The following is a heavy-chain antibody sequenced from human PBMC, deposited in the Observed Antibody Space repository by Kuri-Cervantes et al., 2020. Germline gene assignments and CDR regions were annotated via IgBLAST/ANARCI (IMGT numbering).Heavy chain of an antibody. CDR3: AKFLEWLSSFDC. Sequence: GSLRLSCAASGFTFSSYAMSWVRQAPGKGLEWVSAISGSGGSTYYADSVKGRFTISRDNSKNTLYLQMNSLRAEDTAVYYCAKFLEWLSSFDCWGQGTLVTVSS. V-gene: IGHV3-23*01. CDR1: GFTFSSYA. J-gene: IGHJ4*02. CDR2: ISGSGGST. D-gene: IGHD3-3*01.